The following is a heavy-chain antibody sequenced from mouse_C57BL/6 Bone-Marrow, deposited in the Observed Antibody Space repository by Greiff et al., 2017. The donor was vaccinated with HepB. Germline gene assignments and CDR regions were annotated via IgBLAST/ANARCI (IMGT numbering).Heavy chain of an antibody. D-gene: IGHD6-1*01. CDR3: ARYIAFFDV. J-gene: IGHJ1*03. V-gene: IGHV7-3*01. CDR2: IRNKANGYTT. CDR1: GFPFTDYY. Sequence: EVQLVESGGGLVQPGGSLSLSCAASGFPFTDYYMSWVRQPPGKALEWLGFIRNKANGYTTEYSASVKGRFTISRDNSQSILYLQMNALRAEDSATYYCARYIAFFDVWGTGTTVTVSS.